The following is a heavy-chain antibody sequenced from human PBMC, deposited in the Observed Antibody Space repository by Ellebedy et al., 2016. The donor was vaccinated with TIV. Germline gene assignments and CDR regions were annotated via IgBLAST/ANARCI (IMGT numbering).Heavy chain of an antibody. D-gene: IGHD2-2*03. J-gene: IGHJ6*02. CDR3: ARDIGYCSSTSCYDGEYYYYGMDV. CDR2: IIPILGIA. CDR1: GGTFSSYA. Sequence: AASVKVSCKASGGTFSSYAISWVRQAPGQGLEWMGRIIPILGIANYAQKFQGRVTITADKSTSTAYMELSSLRSEDTAVYYCARDIGYCSSTSCYDGEYYYYGMDVWGQGTTVTVSS. V-gene: IGHV1-69*04.